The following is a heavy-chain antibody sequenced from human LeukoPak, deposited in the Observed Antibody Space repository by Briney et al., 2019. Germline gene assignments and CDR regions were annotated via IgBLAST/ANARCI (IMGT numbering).Heavy chain of an antibody. D-gene: IGHD1-1*01. CDR3: ARGGTTFEH. Sequence: GGSLRLSCAASGFTFSVSWMSWVRQAPGKGLEWVANIKHDGNEKYYVDSVKGRFTISRDNAKNSLYLQMNSLRAEDTAVYYCARGGTTFEHWGQGTLVTVSS. J-gene: IGHJ4*02. CDR2: IKHDGNEK. V-gene: IGHV3-7*01. CDR1: GFTFSVSW.